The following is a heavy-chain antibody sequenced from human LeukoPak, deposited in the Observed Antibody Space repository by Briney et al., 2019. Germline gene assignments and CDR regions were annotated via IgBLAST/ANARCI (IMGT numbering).Heavy chain of an antibody. Sequence: SETLSLTCTVSGGSISSYYWSWIRQPPGKGLEWIGYIYYSGSTNYNPSLESRVTISVDTSKNQFSLKLSSVTAADTAVYYCARHPFSGIANLHYYYGMDVWGQGTTVTVSS. V-gene: IGHV4-59*08. CDR1: GGSISSYY. CDR3: ARHPFSGIANLHYYYGMDV. J-gene: IGHJ6*02. CDR2: IYYSGST. D-gene: IGHD6-13*01.